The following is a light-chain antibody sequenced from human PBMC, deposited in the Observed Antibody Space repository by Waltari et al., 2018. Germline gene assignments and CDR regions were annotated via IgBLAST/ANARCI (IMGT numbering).Light chain of an antibody. V-gene: IGKV3-20*01. CDR2: GAS. CDR3: QQYDGSAVT. J-gene: IGKJ4*01. Sequence: EIVLTQSPGTLSVSPGERVTVSCRASQTITGSWLTWYHQKPGQAPRLLIYGASNRAPGIPDRVSGSGSGTDFTLTISRLEPEDSAVYYCQQYDGSAVTFGGGTKVEIK. CDR1: QTITGSW.